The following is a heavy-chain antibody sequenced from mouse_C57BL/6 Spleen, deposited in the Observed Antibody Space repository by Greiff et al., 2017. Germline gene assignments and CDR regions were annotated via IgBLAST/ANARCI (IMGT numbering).Heavy chain of an antibody. J-gene: IGHJ1*03. CDR1: GFTFSSYA. Sequence: EVKLVESGGGLVKPGGSLKLSCAASGFTFSSYAMSWVRQTPEKRLEWVATISDGGSYTYYPDNVKGRFTISRDNAKNNLYLQMGHLKSEDTAMYYCAREGYYCSQDWYFDVWGTGTTVTVSS. CDR3: AREGYYCSQDWYFDV. CDR2: ISDGGSYT. V-gene: IGHV5-4*01. D-gene: IGHD1-1*01.